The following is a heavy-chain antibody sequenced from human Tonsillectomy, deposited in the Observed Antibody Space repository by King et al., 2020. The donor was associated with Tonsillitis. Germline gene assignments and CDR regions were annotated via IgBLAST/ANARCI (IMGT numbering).Heavy chain of an antibody. CDR3: AKVTSAWRYYSYAMDV. CDR2: ISYDGSNK. Sequence: VQLVESGGGVVKPGRSLRLSCAASGFTFSSYGIHWVRQAPGKGLEWVAVISYDGSNKYYADSVKGRFTISRDNSKNTVYLQMNSLRAEDTAVYYCAKVTSAWRYYSYAMDVWGQGTTVTVSS. V-gene: IGHV3-30*18. D-gene: IGHD1-20*01. CDR1: GFTFSSYG. J-gene: IGHJ6*02.